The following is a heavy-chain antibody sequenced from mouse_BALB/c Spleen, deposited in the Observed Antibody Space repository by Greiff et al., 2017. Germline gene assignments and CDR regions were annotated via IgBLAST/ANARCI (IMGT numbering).Heavy chain of an antibody. D-gene: IGHD1-1*01. CDR1: GFSLTSYG. CDR3: AREGDYYGSSHYFDY. Sequence: VQLQESGPGLVAPSQSLSITCTVSGFSLTSYGVHWVRQPPGKGLEWLGVIWAGGSTNYNSALMSRLSISKDNSKSQVFLKMNSLQTDDTAMYYCAREGDYYGSSHYFDYWGQGTTLTVSS. J-gene: IGHJ2*01. CDR2: IWAGGST. V-gene: IGHV2-9*02.